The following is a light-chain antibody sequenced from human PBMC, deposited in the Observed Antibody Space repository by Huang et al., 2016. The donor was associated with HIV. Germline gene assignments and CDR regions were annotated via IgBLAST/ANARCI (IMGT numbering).Light chain of an antibody. CDR3: QEYGTYSA. J-gene: IGKJ1*01. CDR1: QSIGAY. V-gene: IGKV1-5*03. Sequence: QMTQSPSALSASVGDRVTITCRASQSIGAYLAWYQQQPGTAPKLLIYKASYLQRGVPSRFSGGGSGTDFTLTISSLQPDDSATFYCQEYGTYSAFGQGTKVEV. CDR2: KAS.